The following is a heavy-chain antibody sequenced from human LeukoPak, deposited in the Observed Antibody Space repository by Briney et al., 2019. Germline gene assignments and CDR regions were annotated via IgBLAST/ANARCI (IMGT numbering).Heavy chain of an antibody. CDR3: ARVRWFGDRWFDP. J-gene: IGHJ5*02. CDR2: INHSGST. V-gene: IGHV4-34*01. CDR1: GGSFSGYY. D-gene: IGHD3-10*01. Sequence: SETLSLTCAVYGGSFSGYYWSWIRQPPGKGLEWIGEINHSGSTNYNPSLKSRVTISLDTSKNQFSLKLSSVTAADTAVYYCARVRWFGDRWFDPWGQGTLVTVSS.